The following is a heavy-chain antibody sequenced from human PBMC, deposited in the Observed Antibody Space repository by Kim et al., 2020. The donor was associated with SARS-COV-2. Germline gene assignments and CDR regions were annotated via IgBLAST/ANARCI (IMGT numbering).Heavy chain of an antibody. V-gene: IGHV3-21*01. J-gene: IGHJ5*02. Sequence: GGSLRLSCAASEFTFSTYSMNWVRQAPGKGLEWVSCISSTSGYIYYADSVKGRFTISRDNAKNSLYLQMNSLRAEDTAVYYCARGHGVQENWFDPWGQGTLVTVSS. CDR3: ARGHGVQENWFDP. CDR1: EFTFSTYS. D-gene: IGHD3-10*01. CDR2: ISSTSGYI.